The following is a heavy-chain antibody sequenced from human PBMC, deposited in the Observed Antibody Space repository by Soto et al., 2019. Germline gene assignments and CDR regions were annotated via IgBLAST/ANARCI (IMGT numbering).Heavy chain of an antibody. Sequence: QVQLQESGPGLVKPSETLSLTCTVSGDSISGYYWSWIRQPPGKGLEWIGSIYYRGSTNYNPSLKSRVTISLDTSRNQFSLKLSSVAATDTAIYCCARRVAVPGNRWYFDLWGRGTLVTVSS. D-gene: IGHD6-13*01. CDR2: IYYRGST. V-gene: IGHV4-59*08. CDR3: ARRVAVPGNRWYFDL. CDR1: GDSISGYY. J-gene: IGHJ2*01.